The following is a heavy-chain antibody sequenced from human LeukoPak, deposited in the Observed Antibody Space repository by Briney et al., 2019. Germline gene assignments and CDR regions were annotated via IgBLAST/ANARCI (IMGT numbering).Heavy chain of an antibody. CDR3: ARPRIGYGEFDY. D-gene: IGHD2-15*01. V-gene: IGHV3-48*01. CDR1: GYTFSGYA. J-gene: IGHJ4*02. CDR2: IYSSDTT. Sequence: GGSLILSCAASGYTFSGYAMNWVRQAPGKGLEWVSHIYSSDTTYADSVKGRFTITRDNAKNSLYLQMNSLRAEDTAVYYCARPRIGYGEFDYWGQGTLVTVS.